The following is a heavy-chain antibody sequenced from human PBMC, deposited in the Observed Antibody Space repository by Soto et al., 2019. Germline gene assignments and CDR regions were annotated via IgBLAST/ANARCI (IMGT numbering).Heavy chain of an antibody. CDR3: ARDGSSWYDAYYYYGMDV. D-gene: IGHD6-13*01. CDR1: GYTFTSYD. Sequence: QVQLVQSGAEVKKPGASVKVSCKASGYTFTSYDINWVRQATGQGLEWMGWMNPNSGNTGYAQKFQGRVTMTRNTSISTAYMELSSLRSEDTAVYYCARDGSSWYDAYYYYGMDVWGQGTTVTVSS. J-gene: IGHJ6*02. CDR2: MNPNSGNT. V-gene: IGHV1-8*01.